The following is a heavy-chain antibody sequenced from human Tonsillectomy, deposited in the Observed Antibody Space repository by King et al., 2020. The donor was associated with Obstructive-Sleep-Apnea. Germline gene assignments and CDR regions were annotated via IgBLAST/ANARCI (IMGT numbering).Heavy chain of an antibody. CDR3: ACNYDILPGSPNFGY. V-gene: IGHV3-74*02. D-gene: IGHD3-9*01. Sequence: VQLVESGGGLVQPGGSLRLSCAASGFTFSSYWMHWVRQAPGKGLVWVSRINSDGSSTSYADSVKGRFTISRDNAKNTLYLQMNSLRAEDTAVYYCACNYDILPGSPNFGYWGQVTLGTVSS. CDR1: GFTFSSYW. CDR2: INSDGSST. J-gene: IGHJ4*02.